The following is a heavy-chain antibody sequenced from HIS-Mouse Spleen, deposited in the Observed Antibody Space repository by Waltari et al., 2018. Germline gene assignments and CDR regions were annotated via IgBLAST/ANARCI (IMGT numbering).Heavy chain of an antibody. CDR2: IYHSGSN. CDR1: GYSISSGYY. CDR3: ARDQRVVGANY. Sequence: QVQLQESGPGLVKPSETLSLTCTVSGYSISSGYYWGWIRQPPGKGLEWIGSIYHSGSNYYNPSLKSRVTISVDTSKNQFSLKLSSVTAADTAVYYCARDQRVVGANYWGQGTLVTVSS. V-gene: IGHV4-38-2*02. D-gene: IGHD1-26*01. J-gene: IGHJ4*02.